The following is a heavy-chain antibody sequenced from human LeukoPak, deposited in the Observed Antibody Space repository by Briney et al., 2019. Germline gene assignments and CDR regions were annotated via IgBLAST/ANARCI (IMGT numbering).Heavy chain of an antibody. CDR3: ARSEYRCGLITSCCAGWFDP. D-gene: IGHD2-2*01. V-gene: IGHV4-39*01. CDR1: GDSISSSSYY. J-gene: IGHJ5*02. CDR2: IYYSGST. Sequence: PSETLSLTCTVSGDSISSSSYYWGWIRQPPGKGLEWIGSIYYSGSTYYNPSLKSRVTISVDTSKNQFSLKLSSVTAADTAVYYCARSEYRCGLITSCCAGWFDPWGQGTLVTVSS.